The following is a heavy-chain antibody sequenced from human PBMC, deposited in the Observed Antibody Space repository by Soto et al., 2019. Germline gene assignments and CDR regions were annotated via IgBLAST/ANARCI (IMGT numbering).Heavy chain of an antibody. V-gene: IGHV3-33*01. Sequence: PGGSLRLSCAACGFTFXSYGMHWVRQAPGKGLEWVALIWYDGSDKYYGDSVKGRFTISRDKSKNTLYLHMNSLRAEDTAVYYCARGGRFFGSGSSPDYWGQGTLLTVSS. CDR3: ARGGRFFGSGSSPDY. J-gene: IGHJ4*02. D-gene: IGHD3-10*01. CDR1: GFTFXSYG. CDR2: IWYDGSDK.